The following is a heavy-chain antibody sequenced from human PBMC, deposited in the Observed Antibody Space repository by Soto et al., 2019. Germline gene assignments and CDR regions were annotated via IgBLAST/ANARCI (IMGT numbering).Heavy chain of an antibody. V-gene: IGHV1-69*01. Sequence: QVQLVQSGAEVKKPGSSVKVSCKASGGTLSSYTFTWVRQAPGQGLEWMGGIIPVVGTPNYAENFQGRVKIIADESTSTAYIELSILRSEDTDVYYSARGPRTGRGGMDVWGRGTTVTVSS. CDR1: GGTLSSYT. CDR3: ARGPRTGRGGMDV. J-gene: IGHJ6*02. CDR2: IIPVVGTP.